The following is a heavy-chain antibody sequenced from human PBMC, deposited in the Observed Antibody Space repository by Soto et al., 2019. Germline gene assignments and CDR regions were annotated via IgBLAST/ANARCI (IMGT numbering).Heavy chain of an antibody. CDR2: ISGSGGST. J-gene: IGHJ4*02. V-gene: IGHV3-23*01. CDR1: GFTFSSYA. CDR3: AKDRWNYYDSSGYYVY. D-gene: IGHD3-22*01. Sequence: EVQLLESGGGLVQPGGSLRLSCADSGFTFSSYAMSWVRQAPGKGLEWVSAISGSGGSTYYADSVKGRFTISRDNSKNTLYLQMNSLRAEDTAVYYCAKDRWNYYDSSGYYVYWGQGTLVTVSS.